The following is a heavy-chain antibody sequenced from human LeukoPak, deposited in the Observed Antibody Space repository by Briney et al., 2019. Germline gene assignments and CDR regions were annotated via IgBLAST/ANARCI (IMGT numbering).Heavy chain of an antibody. CDR1: GFTFSSYE. J-gene: IGHJ6*03. V-gene: IGHV3-48*03. CDR2: ISSSGSTI. D-gene: IGHD1-14*01. CDR3: ARRKPGDYYYYYMDV. Sequence: GGSLRLSCAASGFTFSSYEMNWVRQAPGKGLEWVSYISSSGSTIYYADSVKGRFTISRDNSKNTLYLQMHSLRAEDTAVYYCARRKPGDYYYYYMDVWGKGTTVTISS.